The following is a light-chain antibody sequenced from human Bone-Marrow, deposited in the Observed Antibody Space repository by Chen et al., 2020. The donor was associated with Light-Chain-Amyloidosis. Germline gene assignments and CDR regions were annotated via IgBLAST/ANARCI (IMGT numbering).Light chain of an antibody. CDR1: DLPTKY. J-gene: IGLJ2*01. V-gene: IGLV3-25*02. CDR3: QSGPSSGTVEEV. Sequence: SYELTQPPSVSVSPGQTARITCSGDDLPTKYAYWYQQKPGQAPVLVIHRDTERPSGISERFSGTAAGTADEFTLSGVLGEGVAVCHYQSGPSSGTVEEVVGGWTRLTV. CDR2: RDT.